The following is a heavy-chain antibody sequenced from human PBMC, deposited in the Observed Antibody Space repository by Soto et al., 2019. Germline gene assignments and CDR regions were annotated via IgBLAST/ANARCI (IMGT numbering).Heavy chain of an antibody. CDR2: INQSGST. CDR1: TGSFSGYY. Sequence: SETLSLTCAVYTGSFSGYYWTWIRQSPGKGLEWIGEINQSGSTNNNPSLKSRITINPDISNNQVSLHLNSVTPDDTAVYYCVRLIGNSWLDSWGQGTLVTVSS. CDR3: VRLIGNSWLDS. J-gene: IGHJ5*01. D-gene: IGHD2-8*01. V-gene: IGHV4-34*01.